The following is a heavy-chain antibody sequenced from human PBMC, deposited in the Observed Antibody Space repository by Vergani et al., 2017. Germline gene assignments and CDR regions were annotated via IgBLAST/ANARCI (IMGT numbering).Heavy chain of an antibody. Sequence: EVQLVQSGAEVKKPGESLKISCKGSGYSFTSYWIGWVRQMPGKGLEWMGIIYPGDSDTRYSPSFQGQVTISADKSISTAYLQCSSLKASDTAMYYCARHGTRYYYDSTPGDYWGQGTLVTVSS. CDR2: IYPGDSDT. D-gene: IGHD3-22*01. CDR3: ARHGTRYYYDSTPGDY. V-gene: IGHV5-51*01. CDR1: GYSFTSYW. J-gene: IGHJ4*02.